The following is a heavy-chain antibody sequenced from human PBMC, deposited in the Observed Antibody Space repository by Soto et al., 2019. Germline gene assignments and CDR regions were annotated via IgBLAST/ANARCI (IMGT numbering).Heavy chain of an antibody. CDR2: ISYDGSNK. V-gene: IGHV3-30-3*01. CDR3: ARDSVYDFWSGYLLYGMDV. J-gene: IGHJ6*02. CDR1: GFTFSSYA. Sequence: QVQLVESGGGVVQPGRSLRLSCAASGFTFSSYAMHWVRQAPGKGLEWVAVISYDGSNKYYADSVKGRFTISRDNSKNTLYLQMKSLRAEDTAVYYCARDSVYDFWSGYLLYGMDVWGQGTTVTVSS. D-gene: IGHD3-3*01.